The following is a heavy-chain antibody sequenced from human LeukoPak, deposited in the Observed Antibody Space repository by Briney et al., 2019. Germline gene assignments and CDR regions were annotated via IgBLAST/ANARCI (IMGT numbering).Heavy chain of an antibody. CDR2: ISGSGGST. CDR1: GFTFSSYA. V-gene: IGHV3-23*01. D-gene: IGHD4-17*01. CDR3: AKDSPANYGDYPYYFDY. J-gene: IGHJ4*02. Sequence: PGGSLRLSCAASGFTFSSYAMSWVRQAPGKGLEWVSAISGSGGSTYYADSVKGRFTISRDNSKNTLYLQMNSLRAEDTAVYYCAKDSPANYGDYPYYFDYWGQGTVVTVSS.